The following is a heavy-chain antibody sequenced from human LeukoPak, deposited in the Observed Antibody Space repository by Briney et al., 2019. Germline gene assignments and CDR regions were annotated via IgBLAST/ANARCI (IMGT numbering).Heavy chain of an antibody. CDR3: VKDLSGSYTFDY. CDR1: GFTFSNHA. CDR2: ITDNGGLT. J-gene: IGHJ4*02. D-gene: IGHD1-26*01. V-gene: IGHV3-64D*06. Sequence: GGSLRLSCSASGFTFSNHAMHWVRQAPGKGLEYVSGITDNGGLTRYADSLKGRFTISRDNSRDTLDLQMSSLRAEDTAIYYCVKDLSGSYTFDYWGQGTLATVSS.